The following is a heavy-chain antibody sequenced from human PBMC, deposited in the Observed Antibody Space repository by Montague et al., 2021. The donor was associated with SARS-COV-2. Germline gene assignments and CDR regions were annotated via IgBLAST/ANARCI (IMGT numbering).Heavy chain of an antibody. CDR2: IYTSGST. CDR3: ARGDHPTTASWYFFDS. CDR1: GGSISSYY. D-gene: IGHD6-13*01. Sequence: SETLSLTCTVSGGSISSYYWSWIRQPAGKGLEWIGRIYTSGSTNYNPSLKSRVTMSVDTSQNQFSLKLNSVTAADTAVYYCARGDHPTTASWYFFDSWGQGALVTVSS. V-gene: IGHV4-4*07. J-gene: IGHJ4*02.